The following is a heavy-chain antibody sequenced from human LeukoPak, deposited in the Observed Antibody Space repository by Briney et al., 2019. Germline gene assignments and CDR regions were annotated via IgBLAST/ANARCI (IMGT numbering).Heavy chain of an antibody. J-gene: IGHJ5*02. CDR3: AKGPGGSYLNWFDP. D-gene: IGHD1-26*01. CDR1: GFTFSSYA. CDR2: ISGSGGST. Sequence: PGGSLRLSCAASGFTFSSYAMSWVRQAPGKGLEWVSAISGSGGSTYYADSVKGRFTISRDNSKNTLYLQMNSLRAEDAAVYYCAKGPGGSYLNWFDPWGQGTLVTVSS. V-gene: IGHV3-23*01.